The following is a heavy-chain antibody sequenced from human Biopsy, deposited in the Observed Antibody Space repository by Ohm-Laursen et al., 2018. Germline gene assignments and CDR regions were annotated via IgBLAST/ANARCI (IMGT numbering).Heavy chain of an antibody. D-gene: IGHD3-22*01. Sequence: SETLSLTCNVSGGDINNYYWSWIRQPAGKGLEWIGRIYPGGSTNYNPSLKSRATMSVDTSKKQLSLRLRSVTAADTAMYYCASVVLGPTNDAFDLWGQGTMVGVSS. CDR2: IYPGGST. CDR1: GGDINNYY. V-gene: IGHV4-4*07. J-gene: IGHJ3*01. CDR3: ASVVLGPTNDAFDL.